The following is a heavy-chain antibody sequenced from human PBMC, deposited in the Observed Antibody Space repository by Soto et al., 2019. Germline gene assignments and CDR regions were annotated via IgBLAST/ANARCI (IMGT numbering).Heavy chain of an antibody. V-gene: IGHV4-30-4*01. CDR3: ARELLRGGQGNWFDP. CDR1: GGSISSGDYY. CDR2: IYYSGST. J-gene: IGHJ5*02. Sequence: NPSETLSLTCTVSGGSISSGDYYWSWIRQPPGKGREWIGYIYYSGSTYYNPSLKSRVTISVDTSKNQFSLKLSSVTAADTAVYYCARELLRGGQGNWFDPWGQGTLVTVSS. D-gene: IGHD3-22*01.